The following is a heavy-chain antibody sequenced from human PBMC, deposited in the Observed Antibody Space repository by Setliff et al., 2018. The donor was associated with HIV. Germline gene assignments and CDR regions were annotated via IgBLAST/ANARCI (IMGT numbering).Heavy chain of an antibody. V-gene: IGHV4-59*01. CDR2: MCHNENGVTT. J-gene: IGHJ1*01. Sequence: SETLSLTCIVSGGSMDNYYWNWVRQPPGKGPEWIGNMCHNENGVTTNQNPSLKSRVVMYLDRTKNEFSLSLFSATTADTAVYYCARDRGRGWYGYFQQWGQGSQVTVSS. CDR1: GGSMDNYY. D-gene: IGHD6-19*01. CDR3: ARDRGRGWYGYFQQ.